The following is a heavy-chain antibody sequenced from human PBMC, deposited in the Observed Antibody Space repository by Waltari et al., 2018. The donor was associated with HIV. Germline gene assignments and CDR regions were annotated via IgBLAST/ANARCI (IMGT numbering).Heavy chain of an antibody. CDR2: IIPIFGKA. J-gene: IGHJ4*02. V-gene: IGHV1-69*01. CDR1: GGTFRSYA. Sequence: QVQLVQSGAEVKKPGSSVKVSCKASGGTFRSYAISWVRQAPGQGLEWMGGIIPIFGKANYAQKFQGRVTITADESTSTAYMELSSLRSEDTAVYYCARAPIVVVVAAASHFDYWGQGTLVTVSS. CDR3: ARAPIVVVVAAASHFDY. D-gene: IGHD2-15*01.